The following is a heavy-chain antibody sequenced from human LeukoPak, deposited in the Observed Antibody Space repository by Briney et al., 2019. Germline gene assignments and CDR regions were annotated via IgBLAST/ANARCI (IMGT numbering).Heavy chain of an antibody. J-gene: IGHJ4*02. CDR1: GSSISSSSYY. CDR3: ARHEGCSSTSCLLGVIDY. D-gene: IGHD2-2*01. CDR2: IYYSGST. V-gene: IGHV4-39*01. Sequence: SETLSLTCTVSGSSISSSSYYWGWIRQPPGKGLEWIGSIYYSGSTYYNPSLKSRVTISVDTSKNQFSLKLSSVTAADTAVYYCARHEGCSSTSCLLGVIDYWGQGTLVTVSS.